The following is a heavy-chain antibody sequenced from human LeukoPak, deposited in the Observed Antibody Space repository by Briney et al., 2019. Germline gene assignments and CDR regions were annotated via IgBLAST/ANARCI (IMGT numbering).Heavy chain of an antibody. CDR2: IYYSGST. CDR1: GGSPGSGGYY. V-gene: IGHV4-31*03. J-gene: IGHJ4*02. CDR3: ARAGVVLGGYFDY. D-gene: IGHD3-10*01. Sequence: PSETLSLTCTVSGGSPGSGGYYWSWIRQHPGKGLEWIRYIYYSGSTYYNPSLKSRVTISVDTPKNQFSLKLSSVTAADTAVYYCARAGVVLGGYFDYWGQGTLVTVSS.